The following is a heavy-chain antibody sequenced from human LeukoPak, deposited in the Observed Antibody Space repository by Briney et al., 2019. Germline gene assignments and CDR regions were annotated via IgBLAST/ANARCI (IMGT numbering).Heavy chain of an antibody. CDR1: GYTFSSYD. Sequence: ASVKVSCKASGYTFSSYDINWVRQATGQGLEWMGWMNPGSGNTGYAQKLQGRVTMTRSASISTAYMELSGLTSEDTAVYFCVRCAVGCYYNFGIDVWGQGTTVTVSS. J-gene: IGHJ6*02. D-gene: IGHD3-3*01. V-gene: IGHV1-8*01. CDR2: MNPGSGNT. CDR3: VRCAVGCYYNFGIDV.